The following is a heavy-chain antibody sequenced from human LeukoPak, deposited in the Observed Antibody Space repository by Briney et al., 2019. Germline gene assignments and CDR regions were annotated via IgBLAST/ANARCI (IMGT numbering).Heavy chain of an antibody. V-gene: IGHV4-59*08. Sequence: SETLSLTCTVSGGSISSYYWSWIRQPPGKGLEWIGYIYYSGSTNYNPSLKSRVTISVDTSKNQFSLKLSSVTAADTAVYYCARRSGTYHAFDIWGQGTMVTVSS. CDR2: IYYSGST. CDR3: ARRSGTYHAFDI. D-gene: IGHD1-26*01. CDR1: GGSISSYY. J-gene: IGHJ3*02.